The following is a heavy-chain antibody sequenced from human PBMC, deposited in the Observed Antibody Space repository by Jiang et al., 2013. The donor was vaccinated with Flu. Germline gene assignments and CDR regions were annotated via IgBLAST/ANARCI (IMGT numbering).Heavy chain of an antibody. CDR3: ARQAVAGMYFFDF. V-gene: IGHV5-51*01. D-gene: IGHD6-19*01. CDR2: IDPYDSDT. Sequence: GAEVKKPGESLKISCKGSGYSFTSYWIGWVRQMPGKGLEWMGIIDPYDSDTRYGPSFQGQVTISVDKSIGTAYLQWSSLKASDTAYLFCARQAVAGMYFFDFWGQGTLVTVSS. CDR1: GYSFTSYW. J-gene: IGHJ4*02.